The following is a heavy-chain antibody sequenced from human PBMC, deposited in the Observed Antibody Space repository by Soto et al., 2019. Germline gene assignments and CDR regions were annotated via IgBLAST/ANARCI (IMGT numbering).Heavy chain of an antibody. CDR1: GYSFTSYW. CDR2: IYPGDSDT. Sequence: WESLKICCKCSGYSFTSYWICWVRQMPGKGLEWMGIIYPGDSDTRYSPSFQGQVTISADKSISTAYLQWSSLKASDTAMYYCPRQSSGGYYYYGMDVWGQGTTVTVSS. V-gene: IGHV5-51*01. J-gene: IGHJ6*01. D-gene: IGHD3-10*01. CDR3: PRQSSGGYYYYGMDV.